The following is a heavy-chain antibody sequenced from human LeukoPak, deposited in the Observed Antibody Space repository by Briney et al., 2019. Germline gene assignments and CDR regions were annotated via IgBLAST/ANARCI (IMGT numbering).Heavy chain of an antibody. Sequence: SETLSLTCTVSSGSISSYYWSWIRQSAGKGLEWIGRIYTSGSTNYNPSLKSRVTISVDTSKNQFSLKLSSVTAADTAVYYCARVYMTVAGTIGPAFDIWGQGTMVTVSS. CDR2: IYTSGST. V-gene: IGHV4-4*07. CDR3: ARVYMTVAGTIGPAFDI. CDR1: SGSISSYY. D-gene: IGHD6-19*01. J-gene: IGHJ3*02.